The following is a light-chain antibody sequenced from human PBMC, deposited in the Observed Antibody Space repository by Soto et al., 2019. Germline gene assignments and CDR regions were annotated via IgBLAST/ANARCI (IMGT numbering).Light chain of an antibody. J-gene: IGLJ1*01. V-gene: IGLV2-14*01. Sequence: QSVLTQPASGSGAPGQAITISCTGTSSDVGGYNYVSWYQQHPGKAPKLMIYDVSNRPSGVSNRFSGSKSGNTASLTISGLQAEDEADYYCSSYTSSSTLHVFGTGTKVTVL. CDR3: SSYTSSSTLHV. CDR2: DVS. CDR1: SSDVGGYNY.